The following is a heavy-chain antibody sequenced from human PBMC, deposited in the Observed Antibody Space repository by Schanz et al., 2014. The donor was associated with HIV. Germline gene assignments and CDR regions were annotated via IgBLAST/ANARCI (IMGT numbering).Heavy chain of an antibody. J-gene: IGHJ4*02. D-gene: IGHD3-22*01. CDR3: AKGRGTYSSGYYDPPDY. CDR1: GFTFSTYG. Sequence: QVQLVESGGGVVQPGRSLRLSCAASGFTFSTYGMHWVRQGPGKGLEWEAIIGYDGSNKYYADSVKGRFTISRDNSKNTLYLQMSSLRVEDTAVYYCAKGRGTYSSGYYDPPDYWGQGTLVTVSS. V-gene: IGHV3-33*03. CDR2: IGYDGSNK.